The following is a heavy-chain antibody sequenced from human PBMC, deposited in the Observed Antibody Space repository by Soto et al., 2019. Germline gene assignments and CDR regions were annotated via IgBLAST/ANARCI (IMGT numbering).Heavy chain of an antibody. CDR2: INNVASII. Sequence: EVQLVESGGGLIQPGGSLRLSCAVSGINFNNYWMHWIRQTPGKGLVWVSHINNVASIINYEDSVRGRFTISRDNAGNTLYLQRNSLGVEDTATYYCARDEGRGLKYWGQRTSVTVSS. CDR3: ARDEGRGLKY. V-gene: IGHV3-74*01. J-gene: IGHJ4*02. CDR1: GINFNNYW.